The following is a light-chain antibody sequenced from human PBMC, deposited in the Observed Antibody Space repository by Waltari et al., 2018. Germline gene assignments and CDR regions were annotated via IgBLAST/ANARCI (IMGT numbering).Light chain of an antibody. J-gene: IGKJ1*01. CDR1: QSVSSN. CDR3: QQYNNWPGT. V-gene: IGKV3-15*01. Sequence: EIVMTQSPATLSVSPGERATLSCRASQSVSSNLAWYQQKPGQAPRLLIYGASTRATGIPARFSSSGSGTEFTLTISSPQSEDFAVYYCQQYNNWPGTFGQGTKVEIK. CDR2: GAS.